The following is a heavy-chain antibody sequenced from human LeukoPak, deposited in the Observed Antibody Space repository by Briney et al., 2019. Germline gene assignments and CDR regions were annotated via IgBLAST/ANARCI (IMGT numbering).Heavy chain of an antibody. J-gene: IGHJ4*02. V-gene: IGHV3-30*04. CDR1: GFTFSSYA. CDR3: ARTNWNYYYDSSGYLSGYFDY. D-gene: IGHD3-22*01. CDR2: ISYDGSNK. Sequence: PGRSLRLSCAASGFTFSSYAMHWVRQAPGKGLEWVAVISYDGSNKYYADSVKGRFTISRDNSKNTLYLQMNSLRAEDTAVYYCARTNWNYYYDSSGYLSGYFDYWGQGTLVTVSS.